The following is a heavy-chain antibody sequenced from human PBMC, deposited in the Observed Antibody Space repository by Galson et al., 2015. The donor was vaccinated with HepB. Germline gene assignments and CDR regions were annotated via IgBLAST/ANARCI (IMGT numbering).Heavy chain of an antibody. CDR3: ARDQIAATGLIDY. V-gene: IGHV3-21*01. J-gene: IGHJ4*02. Sequence: SLRLSCAASGFTFSSYSMNWVHQAPGKGLEWVSSLSSSSSYIYHADSVKGRFTISRDNAKNSLCLQMNSLRAEDTAVYYCARDQIAATGLIDYWGQGTLVTVSS. CDR1: GFTFSSYS. CDR2: LSSSSSYI. D-gene: IGHD6-13*01.